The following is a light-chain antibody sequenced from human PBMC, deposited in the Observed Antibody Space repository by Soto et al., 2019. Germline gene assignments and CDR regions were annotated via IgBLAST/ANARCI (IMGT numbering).Light chain of an antibody. Sequence: EVVMTQSPATLSVSPGERATLSCRASQNVNANLAWYQQKPGQAPRLLIHGASTRATGIPARFSGSGFVTEFILTISSLQSEDFAVYYCQQYNTWLWTFGQGTNVEGK. CDR2: GAS. J-gene: IGKJ1*01. CDR1: QNVNAN. CDR3: QQYNTWLWT. V-gene: IGKV3-15*01.